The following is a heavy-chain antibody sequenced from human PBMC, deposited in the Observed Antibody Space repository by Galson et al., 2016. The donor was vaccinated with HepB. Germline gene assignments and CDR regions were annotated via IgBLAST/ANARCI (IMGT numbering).Heavy chain of an antibody. Sequence: SLRLSCAASGFKFDDYGMSWVRQAPGKGLEWVSGINWNGGSTGSVDSVKGRFTISRYNAKNSLYMQMNSLRAEDTALYHCARPAPYYDILTGYYNYYFDYWGQGTPVTVSS. D-gene: IGHD3-9*01. CDR1: GFKFDDYG. V-gene: IGHV3-20*01. J-gene: IGHJ4*02. CDR2: INWNGGST. CDR3: ARPAPYYDILTGYYNYYFDY.